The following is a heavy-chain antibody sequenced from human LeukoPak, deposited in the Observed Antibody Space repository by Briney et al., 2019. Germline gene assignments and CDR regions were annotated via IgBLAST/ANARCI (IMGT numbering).Heavy chain of an antibody. CDR1: GFTFSSYG. D-gene: IGHD3-16*01. CDR3: AREVQGDFDC. V-gene: IGHV3-33*01. CDR2: IWYDGSNK. J-gene: IGHJ4*02. Sequence: GGSLRLSCAASGFTFSSYGMHWVRQAPGKGLEWVAVIWYDGSNKYYADSVKGRFTISRDRAKDSLFLQMNSLRADDTAVYYCAREVQGDFDCWGQGTLVTVSS.